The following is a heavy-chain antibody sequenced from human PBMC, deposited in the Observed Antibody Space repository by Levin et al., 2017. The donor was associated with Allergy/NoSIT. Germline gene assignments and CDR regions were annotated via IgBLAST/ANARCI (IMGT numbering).Heavy chain of an antibody. J-gene: IGHJ4*02. Sequence: SVKVSCKASGGTFSSYAISWVRQPPGQGLEWMGGIIPIFGTANYAQKFQGRVTTTADKSTSTAYMELSSLRSEDTAVYYCASDPGHCSGGSCYVGWGQGTLVTVSS. CDR1: GGTFSSYA. CDR3: ASDPGHCSGGSCYVG. V-gene: IGHV1-69*06. D-gene: IGHD2-15*01. CDR2: IIPIFGTA.